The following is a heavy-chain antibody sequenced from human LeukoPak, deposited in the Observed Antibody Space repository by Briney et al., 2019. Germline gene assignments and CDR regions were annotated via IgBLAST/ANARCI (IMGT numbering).Heavy chain of an antibody. CDR1: GFTFSSYG. Sequence: GGSLRLSCAASGFTFSSYGMHWVRQAPGKGLEWVAVISYDGSNKYYADSVKGRFTMSRDNSKNTLYLQMNSLRAEDTAVYYCAKATNSGSYYSPNYYYYGMDVWGQGTTVTVSS. CDR3: AKATNSGSYYSPNYYYYGMDV. CDR2: ISYDGSNK. D-gene: IGHD3-10*01. V-gene: IGHV3-30*18. J-gene: IGHJ6*02.